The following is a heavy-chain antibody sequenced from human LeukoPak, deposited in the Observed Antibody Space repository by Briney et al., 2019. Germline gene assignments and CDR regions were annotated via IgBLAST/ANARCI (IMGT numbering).Heavy chain of an antibody. Sequence: SETLSLTCTVSGGSISSYYWSWIRQPAGKGLEWMGRIYTSGSTNYNPSLKSRVTMSVDTSKNQFSLKLSSVTAADTAVYYCARAASDSSGYYSNADAFDIWGQGTMVTVSS. CDR1: GGSISSYY. V-gene: IGHV4-4*07. CDR2: IYTSGST. D-gene: IGHD3-22*01. CDR3: ARAASDSSGYYSNADAFDI. J-gene: IGHJ3*02.